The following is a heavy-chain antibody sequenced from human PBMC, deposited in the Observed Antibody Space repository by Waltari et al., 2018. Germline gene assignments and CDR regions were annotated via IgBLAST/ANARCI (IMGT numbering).Heavy chain of an antibody. Sequence: QVQLVQSGAEVKKPGASVKVSCKASGYTFTSYDINWVRQATGQGLEWMGWMNPNSGNTGYAQKFQGRVTMTRNTSISTAYMELSSLRSEDTAVYYCAKGRCSGGSCYPGKNYFDYWGQGTLVTVSS. CDR1: GYTFTSYD. CDR3: AKGRCSGGSCYPGKNYFDY. J-gene: IGHJ4*02. D-gene: IGHD2-15*01. V-gene: IGHV1-8*01. CDR2: MNPNSGNT.